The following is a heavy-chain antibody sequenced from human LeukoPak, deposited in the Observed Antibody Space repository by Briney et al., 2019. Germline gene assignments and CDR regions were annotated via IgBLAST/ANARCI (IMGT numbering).Heavy chain of an antibody. CDR1: GVSISSGDYY. D-gene: IGHD3-22*01. Sequence: PSETLSLTCTVSGVSISSGDYYWSWIRQPPGKGLEWIGYTYYSGSTYYNPSLKSRVTISVDTSKNQFSLKLNSVTAADTAVYYCARPYYYDSRIDPWGQGTRVTVSS. V-gene: IGHV4-30-4*01. J-gene: IGHJ5*02. CDR3: ARPYYYDSRIDP. CDR2: TYYSGST.